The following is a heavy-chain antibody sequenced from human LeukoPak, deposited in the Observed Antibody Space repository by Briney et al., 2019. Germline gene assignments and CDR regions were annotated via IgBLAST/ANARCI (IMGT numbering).Heavy chain of an antibody. CDR2: IYYSGST. CDR3: ARVVALRNDFWSGPYYYGMDV. D-gene: IGHD3-3*01. Sequence: SETLSLTCTVSGGSISSGDYYWSWIRQPPGKGLEWIGYIYYSGSTYYNPSLKSRVTISVDTSKNQFSPKLSSVTAADTAVYYCARVVALRNDFWSGPYYYGMDVWGQGTTVTVSS. V-gene: IGHV4-30-4*01. CDR1: GGSISSGDYY. J-gene: IGHJ6*02.